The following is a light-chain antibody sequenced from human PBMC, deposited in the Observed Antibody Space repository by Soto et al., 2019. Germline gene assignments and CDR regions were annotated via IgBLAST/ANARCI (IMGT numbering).Light chain of an antibody. CDR2: GNS. J-gene: IGLJ1*01. V-gene: IGLV1-40*01. Sequence: QSVLTQPPSVSGAPGQRVTISCTGSSSNIGAGYDVHWYQQLPGTAPKLLIYGNSNRPSGVPDRVSGSKSGTSASLAITGLQSEDEADYYCQSYDSSLSGYVFGTGTKLTAL. CDR3: QSYDSSLSGYV. CDR1: SSNIGAGYD.